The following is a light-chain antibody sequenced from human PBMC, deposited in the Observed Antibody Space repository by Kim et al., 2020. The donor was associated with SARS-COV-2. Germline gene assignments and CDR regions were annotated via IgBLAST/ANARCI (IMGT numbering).Light chain of an antibody. CDR3: CSYAGSRWV. V-gene: IGLV2-11*01. CDR1: SSDVGGYNY. Sequence: PVQSVTISCTGTSSDVGGYNYVSWYQQHPGKAPKLMIYDVSKRPSGVPDRFSGSKSGNTASLTISGLQAEDEADYYCCSYAGSRWVFGGGTKLTVL. J-gene: IGLJ3*02. CDR2: DVS.